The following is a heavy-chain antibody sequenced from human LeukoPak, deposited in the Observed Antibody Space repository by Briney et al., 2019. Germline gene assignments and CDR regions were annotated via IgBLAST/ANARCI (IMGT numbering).Heavy chain of an antibody. J-gene: IGHJ4*02. CDR3: ARTFAAAHIDY. CDR2: IKSDGSST. V-gene: IGHV3-74*01. Sequence: GGSLRLSCAASGFTFSGYWMHWVRQAPGKGLVWVSRIKSDGSSTTYADSVKGRFTISRDNAKNTLYLEMNSLRAEDTAVFYCARTFAAAHIDYWGQGTLVTVSS. CDR1: GFTFSGYW. D-gene: IGHD2-15*01.